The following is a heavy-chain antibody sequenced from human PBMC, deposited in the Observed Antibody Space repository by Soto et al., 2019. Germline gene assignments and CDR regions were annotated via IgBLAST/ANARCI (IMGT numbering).Heavy chain of an antibody. J-gene: IGHJ4*01. V-gene: IGHV4-31*03. Sequence: SETLSLTCTVSGGSISSGGYYWSWIRQHPGKGLEWIGYIYYSGSTYYNPSLKSRVTISVDTSKKQFSLKLSSVTAADTAVYYCARVRTTVTTSRIDYWGQGTLVTVSS. CDR1: GGSISSGGYY. CDR2: IYYSGST. D-gene: IGHD4-17*01. CDR3: ARVRTTVTTSRIDY.